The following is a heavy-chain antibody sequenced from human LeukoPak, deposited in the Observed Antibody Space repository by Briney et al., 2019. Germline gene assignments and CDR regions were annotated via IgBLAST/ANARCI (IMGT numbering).Heavy chain of an antibody. Sequence: ASVKVSCKSSGGTFSSSAINWVRQAPGQGLEWIGIINPSGGSASYAQKFQGRVTMTRDTSTSTVYMELSSLRSEDTAVYYCARDAGDIVVVPAAMRFDPWGQGTLVTVSS. CDR3: ARDAGDIVVVPAAMRFDP. CDR1: GGTFSSSA. CDR2: INPSGGSA. V-gene: IGHV1-46*01. D-gene: IGHD2-2*01. J-gene: IGHJ5*02.